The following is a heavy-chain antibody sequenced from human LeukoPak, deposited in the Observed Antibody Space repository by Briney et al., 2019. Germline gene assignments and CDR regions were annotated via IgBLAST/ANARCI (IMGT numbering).Heavy chain of an antibody. CDR3: ASSSYCSGGSCPWYYYGMDV. CDR1: GDTFTTYG. D-gene: IGHD2-15*01. V-gene: IGHV1-18*01. Sequence: ASVKVSCKASGDTFTTYGITWVRQAPGQGLEWMGWISGYNGNTEYTQKFQGRVAMTRDTSTSTAYMELSSLRSDDTAVYYCASSSYCSGGSCPWYYYGMDVWGQGTTVTVSS. J-gene: IGHJ6*02. CDR2: ISGYNGNT.